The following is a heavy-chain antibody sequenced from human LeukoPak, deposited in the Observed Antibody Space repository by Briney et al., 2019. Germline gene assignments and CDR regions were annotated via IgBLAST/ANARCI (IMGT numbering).Heavy chain of an antibody. D-gene: IGHD3-16*01. CDR3: AKDRPDGFGRIMTSPPSY. V-gene: IGHV3-30*18. Sequence: PGGSLRLSCAASGFTFSSYGMHWVRQAPGKGLEWVAVISYDGSNKYYADSVKGRFTIPRDNSKNTLYLQMNSLRAEDTAVYYCAKDRPDGFGRIMTSPPSYWGQGTLVTVSS. CDR2: ISYDGSNK. J-gene: IGHJ4*02. CDR1: GFTFSSYG.